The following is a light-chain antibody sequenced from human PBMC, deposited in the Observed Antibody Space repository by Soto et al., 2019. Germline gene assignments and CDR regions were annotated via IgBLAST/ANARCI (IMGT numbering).Light chain of an antibody. J-gene: IGKJ1*01. Sequence: DIQMTQSPSTLSASLGARVTITCRASQSISSWLAWYQQKPGKAPKLLIYDASSLESGVPSRFSGSGSGTEFTLTISSLQPDDFATYYCQQYNSYWTFGQGT. CDR3: QQYNSYWT. CDR1: QSISSW. CDR2: DAS. V-gene: IGKV1-5*01.